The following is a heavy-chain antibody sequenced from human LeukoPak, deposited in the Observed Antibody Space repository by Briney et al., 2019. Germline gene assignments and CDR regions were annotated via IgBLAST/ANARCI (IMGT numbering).Heavy chain of an antibody. CDR1: GYRFPTYW. J-gene: IGHJ4*02. CDR3: ARFGYGSRSYSDY. V-gene: IGHV5-10-1*01. Sequence: GESLKISFRGSGYRFPTYWLTRVRPMPGKGPEWMGRIDPRYSYTSYSPSFQDHVTISADRSIRTAYLPWSSLKPSDPAMYYCARFGYGSRSYSDYWGQGTLVTVSS. D-gene: IGHD3-10*01. CDR2: IDPRYSYT.